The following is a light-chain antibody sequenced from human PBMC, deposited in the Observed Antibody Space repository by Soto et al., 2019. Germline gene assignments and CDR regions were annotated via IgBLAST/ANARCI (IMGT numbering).Light chain of an antibody. V-gene: IGKV3-15*01. CDR2: GAS. CDR1: QSVSSN. J-gene: IGKJ1*01. CDR3: QQYSNWPPET. Sequence: EIVLTQSPGTLSLSPGERATLSCRASQSVSSNLAWYQQKPGQAPRLLIFGASTRATGIPARFSGSGSGTEFTLTISSLQSEDFAVYYCQQYSNWPPETFGQGTKVDIK.